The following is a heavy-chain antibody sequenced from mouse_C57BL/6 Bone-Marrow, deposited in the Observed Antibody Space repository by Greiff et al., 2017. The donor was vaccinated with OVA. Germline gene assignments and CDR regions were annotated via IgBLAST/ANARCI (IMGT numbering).Heavy chain of an antibody. Sequence: VQLQQSGPELVKPGASVKISCKASGYTFTDYYMNWVKQSHGKSLEWIGDINPNNGGTSYNQKFKGKATLTVDKSSSTAYMELRSLTSEDSAVYYCARPSFYAMDYWGQGTSVTVSS. CDR1: GYTFTDYY. CDR3: ARPSFYAMDY. V-gene: IGHV1-26*01. J-gene: IGHJ4*01. CDR2: INPNNGGT.